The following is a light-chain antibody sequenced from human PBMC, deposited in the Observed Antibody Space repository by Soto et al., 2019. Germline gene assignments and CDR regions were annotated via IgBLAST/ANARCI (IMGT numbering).Light chain of an antibody. CDR3: QQYYNWPPIT. CDR1: QSVGTK. CDR2: SAP. Sequence: ETVMTQSPATLSMSPGERATLSCRASQSVGTKLVWYQQKPGQAPRLLIYSAPTRATGIPDRFSGSGSGTEFTLTISSLQSEDFALYFCQQYYNWPPITFGQGTRLEIK. J-gene: IGKJ5*01. V-gene: IGKV3-15*01.